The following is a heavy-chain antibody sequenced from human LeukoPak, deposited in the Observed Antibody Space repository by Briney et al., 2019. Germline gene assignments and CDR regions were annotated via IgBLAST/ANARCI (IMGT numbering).Heavy chain of an antibody. Sequence: GGSLRLSCAASGFTFSDFYMSWIRQAPGKGLEWVSYISSSGNTKYYADSVKGRFTMSRDNAKNSLYLQMDSLRAEDTAVYYCARGSPGEWLRLRPIYYGMDVWGQGTTVTVSS. V-gene: IGHV3-11*04. CDR1: GFTFSDFY. CDR3: ARGSPGEWLRLRPIYYGMDV. J-gene: IGHJ6*02. CDR2: ISSSGNTK. D-gene: IGHD5-12*01.